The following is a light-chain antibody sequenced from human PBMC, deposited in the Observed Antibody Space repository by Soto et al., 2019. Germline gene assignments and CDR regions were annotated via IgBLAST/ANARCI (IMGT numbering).Light chain of an antibody. CDR3: QQYHSYPYA. Sequence: DIHMTQSPSTLSVSVRDRVTITCRASQSVSPWLAWYQQKPGKAPRLLIYQASTLESGVPSRFSGSGTGTEFTLTISSLQPDDFATYSCQQYHSYPYAFGQGTKLEI. CDR1: QSVSPW. J-gene: IGKJ2*01. CDR2: QAS. V-gene: IGKV1-5*03.